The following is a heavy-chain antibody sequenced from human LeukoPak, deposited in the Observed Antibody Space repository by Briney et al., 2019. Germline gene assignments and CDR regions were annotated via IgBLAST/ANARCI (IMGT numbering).Heavy chain of an antibody. V-gene: IGHV3-21*01. Sequence: GGSLRLSCAASGFTFSTYSMNWVRQAPGKGLERVSFIDTSGSYIYYGDSMKGRFTISRDNAKNSLYLQMSGLRAEDTAVYYCARGRSITLLRGVAMSDGFDIWGQGAMVTVSS. CDR3: ARGRSITLLRGVAMSDGFDI. CDR1: GFTFSTYS. CDR2: IDTSGSYI. J-gene: IGHJ3*02. D-gene: IGHD3-10*01.